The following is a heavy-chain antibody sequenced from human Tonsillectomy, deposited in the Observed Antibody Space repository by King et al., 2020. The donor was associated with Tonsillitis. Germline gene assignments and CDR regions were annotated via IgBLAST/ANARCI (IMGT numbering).Heavy chain of an antibody. J-gene: IGHJ2*01. CDR2: INWNGGGT. V-gene: IGHV3-20*04. CDR1: GFTFDDYA. CDR3: ARHPGYFSL. Sequence: QLVQSGGGVVRPGGSLRLSCAASGFTFDDYAMSWVRQAPGKGLEWVSGINWNGGGTGYADSVKGRFTSSRDNDKNSLYLQMNSLRAEDTAFYYCARHPGYFSLWGRGTLVTVSS.